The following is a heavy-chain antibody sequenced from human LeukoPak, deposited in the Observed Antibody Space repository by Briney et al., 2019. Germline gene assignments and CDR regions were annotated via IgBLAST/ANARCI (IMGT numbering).Heavy chain of an antibody. CDR1: GGSITQTNY. V-gene: IGHV4-4*02. D-gene: IGHD5-12*01. CDR2: VNLQGGT. CDR3: ARDHSGYDQLFDY. J-gene: IGHJ4*02. Sequence: SGTLSLTCDVSGGSITQTNYWTWVRQPPGKGLEWIGEVNLQGGTNYNPSLLRRVAISVDTSANRVSLQMTSVTAADTAVYYCARDHSGYDQLFDYWGQGTLVTVSS.